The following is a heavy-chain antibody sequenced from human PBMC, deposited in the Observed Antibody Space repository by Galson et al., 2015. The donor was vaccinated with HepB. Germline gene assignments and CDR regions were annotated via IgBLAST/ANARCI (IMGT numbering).Heavy chain of an antibody. CDR2: FDPEDGET. CDR3: ATAGDLDIVTTILGDYYYYGMDV. CDR1: GYTLTELS. J-gene: IGHJ6*02. V-gene: IGHV1-24*01. D-gene: IGHD5-12*01. Sequence: SVKVSCKVSGYTLTELSMHWVRQAPGKGLEWMGGFDPEDGETIYAQKFQGRVTMTEDTSTDTVYMELSSLRSEDTAVYYCATAGDLDIVTTILGDYYYYGMDVWGQGTTVTVSS.